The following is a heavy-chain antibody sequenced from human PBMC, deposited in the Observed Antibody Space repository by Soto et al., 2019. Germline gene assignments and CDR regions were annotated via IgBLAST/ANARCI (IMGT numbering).Heavy chain of an antibody. CDR1: GGSISSSSYY. CDR2: IYYSGST. J-gene: IGHJ6*03. Sequence: PSETLSLTCTVSGGSISSSSYYWGWIRQPPGKGLEWIGSIYYSGSTYYNPSLKSRVTISVDTSKNQFSLKLSSVTAADTAVFYCAFTQVPAARFRDYYYMDVWGKGTTVTVSS. D-gene: IGHD2-2*01. CDR3: AFTQVPAARFRDYYYMDV. V-gene: IGHV4-39*01.